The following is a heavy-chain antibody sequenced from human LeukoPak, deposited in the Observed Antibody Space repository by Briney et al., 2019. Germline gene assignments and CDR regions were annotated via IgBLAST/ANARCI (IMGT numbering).Heavy chain of an antibody. Sequence: SETLSLTCTVSGGSISSYYWSWIRQPPGKGLEGIGYIYYSGSTNYNPSLKSRVTISVDTSKNQFSLKLSSVTAADTAVYYCAKYSGYCSGGSCYPFDPWGQGTLVTVSS. CDR3: AKYSGYCSGGSCYPFDP. J-gene: IGHJ5*02. V-gene: IGHV4-59*08. D-gene: IGHD2-15*01. CDR2: IYYSGST. CDR1: GGSISSYY.